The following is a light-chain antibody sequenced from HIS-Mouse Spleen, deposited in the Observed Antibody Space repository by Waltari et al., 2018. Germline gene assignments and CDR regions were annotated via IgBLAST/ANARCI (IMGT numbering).Light chain of an antibody. CDR2: EDS. CDR3: YSTDSSSNHRV. V-gene: IGLV3-10*01. J-gene: IGLJ2*01. Sequence: SYELTQPPSVSVSPGQTARLTCSGDALPKQYAYCYQQKSGQAPVLVIYEDSKRPSGIPERFSGSSSGTMATLTISGAQVEDEADYYCYSTDSSSNHRVFGGGTKLTVL. CDR1: ALPKQY.